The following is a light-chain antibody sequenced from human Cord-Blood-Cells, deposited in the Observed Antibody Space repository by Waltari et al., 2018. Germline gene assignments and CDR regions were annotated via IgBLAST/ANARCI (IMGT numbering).Light chain of an antibody. J-gene: IGLJ3*02. CDR1: SSAVGGYNY. CDR2: DVS. V-gene: IGLV2-14*01. Sequence: QSALTQPASVSGSPGQSITISCTGTSSAVGGYNYVSSYQPQPGNAPKLMIYDVSNLPSWVSNRFSGAKSGNTASLTISGLQAEDEADYYCSSYTSSSTRVFGGGTKLTVL. CDR3: SSYTSSSTRV.